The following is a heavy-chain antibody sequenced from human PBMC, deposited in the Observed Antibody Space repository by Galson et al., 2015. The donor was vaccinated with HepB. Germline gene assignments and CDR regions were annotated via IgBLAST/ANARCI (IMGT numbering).Heavy chain of an antibody. CDR2: ISFDGNNE. D-gene: IGHD3-22*01. V-gene: IGHV3-30*04. CDR3: ASHYYDSSGYSNPAYYFDY. CDR1: GLPLRSYT. Sequence: SLRLSCAVSGLPLRSYTFHWVRQVPGRGLEWVAVISFDGNNEKYADNVQGRFTISRDNSKNTLYLQLNSLRIEDTAVYYCASHYYDSSGYSNPAYYFDYWGQGTLVTVSS. J-gene: IGHJ4*02.